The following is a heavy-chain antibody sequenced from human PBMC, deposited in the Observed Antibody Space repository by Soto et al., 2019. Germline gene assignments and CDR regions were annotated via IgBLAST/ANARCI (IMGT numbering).Heavy chain of an antibody. J-gene: IGHJ4*02. D-gene: IGHD5-12*01. CDR1: GGSISSYY. CDR3: ARVLSGYDLGTLGY. CDR2: IYYSGST. Sequence: PSETLSLTCTVSGGSISSYYWSWIRQPPGKGLEWIGYIYYSGSTNYNPSLKSRVTISVDTSKNQFSLKLSSVTAADTAVYYCARVLSGYDLGTLGYWGQGTLVTVSS. V-gene: IGHV4-59*01.